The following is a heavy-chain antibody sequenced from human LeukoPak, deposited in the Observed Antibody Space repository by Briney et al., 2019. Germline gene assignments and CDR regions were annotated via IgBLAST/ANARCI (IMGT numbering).Heavy chain of an antibody. CDR2: MNPNSGNT. CDR1: GYTFTSYD. V-gene: IGHV1-8*01. CDR3: ARGLSSWYKDAVAY. J-gene: IGHJ4*02. Sequence: GASVKVSCKASGYTFTSYDINWVRQATRQGLEWMGWMNPNSGNTGYAQKFQGRVTMTRNTSISTAYMALSSLRSEDTAVYYCARGLSSWYKDAVAYWGQGTLVTVSS. D-gene: IGHD6-13*01.